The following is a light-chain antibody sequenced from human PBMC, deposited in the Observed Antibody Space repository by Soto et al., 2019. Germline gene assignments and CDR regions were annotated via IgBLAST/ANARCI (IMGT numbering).Light chain of an antibody. V-gene: IGKV3-20*01. CDR2: GAS. J-gene: IGKJ1*01. CDR3: QHYGRSSGT. Sequence: EIVLTQSPGTLSLSPGERATLSCRASQSVSSSSLAWYQQKPGQAPRLLIYGASSRATGIPDRFSGSGSGTDFTLTISRLEPEDFAVYYWQHYGRSSGTFGQGTKVEIK. CDR1: QSVSSSS.